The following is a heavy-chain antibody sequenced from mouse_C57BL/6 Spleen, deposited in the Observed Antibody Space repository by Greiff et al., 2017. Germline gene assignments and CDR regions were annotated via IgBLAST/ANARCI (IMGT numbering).Heavy chain of an antibody. J-gene: IGHJ4*01. Sequence: EVQLVESEGGLVQPGSSMKLSCTASGFTFSDYYMAWVRQVPEKGLEWVANINYDGSSTYYLDSLKSRFIISRDNAKNILYLQMSSLKSEDTATYYCARDYGYDEEGAMDYWGQGTSVTVSS. CDR2: INYDGSST. D-gene: IGHD2-2*01. CDR3: ARDYGYDEEGAMDY. CDR1: GFTFSDYY. V-gene: IGHV5-16*01.